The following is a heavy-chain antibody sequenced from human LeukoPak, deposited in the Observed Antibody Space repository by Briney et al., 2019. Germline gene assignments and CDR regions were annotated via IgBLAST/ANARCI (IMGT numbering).Heavy chain of an antibody. CDR1: GFIFNDYS. CDR3: ARGGGYGGYYFDY. V-gene: IGHV3-21*01. CDR2: ISSSSSYI. J-gene: IGHJ4*02. Sequence: GGSLRLSCAASGFIFNDYSMHWVRQAPGKGLAWVSSISSSSSYIYYADSVKGRFTISRDNSKDSLYLQMNSLRAEDTAVYYCARGGGYGGYYFDYWGQGTLVTVSS. D-gene: IGHD5-12*01.